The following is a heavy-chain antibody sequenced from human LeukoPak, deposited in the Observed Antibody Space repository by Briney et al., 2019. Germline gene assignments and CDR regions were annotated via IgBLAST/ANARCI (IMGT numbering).Heavy chain of an antibody. CDR2: IYYGGST. CDR3: ARDHRNTMAVGGYDFHGVDV. CDR1: GLTVSSNY. V-gene: IGHV3-53*01. J-gene: IGHJ6*02. D-gene: IGHD6-19*01. Sequence: PGGSLRLSCAASGLTVSSNYMTWVRQAPGKGLDWVSVIYYGGSTYYADSVKGRFTISRDNSKNTLYLQMNSLRVEDTAVYYCARDHRNTMAVGGYDFHGVDVWGQGTTVTVSS.